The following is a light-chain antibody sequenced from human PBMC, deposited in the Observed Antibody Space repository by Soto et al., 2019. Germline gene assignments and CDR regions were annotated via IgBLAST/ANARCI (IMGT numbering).Light chain of an antibody. Sequence: DIVMTQSPDSLAVSLGERATINCKSSQSVLYSSNNKDYLAWYQQKPGQPPTLLICLASTRESGVPDRFSGSWARTNYTLTISSLHAEDVAVYYCQQYYSTWTFGQGTKVEIK. CDR3: QQYYSTWT. J-gene: IGKJ1*01. V-gene: IGKV4-1*01. CDR1: QSVLYSSNNKDY. CDR2: LAS.